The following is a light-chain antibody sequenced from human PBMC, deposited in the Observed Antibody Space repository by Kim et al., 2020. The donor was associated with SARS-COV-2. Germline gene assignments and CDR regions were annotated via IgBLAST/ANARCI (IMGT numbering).Light chain of an antibody. CDR1: RSDVGGYND. CDR3: SSYTSSSTLV. J-gene: IGLJ1*01. CDR2: DVS. Sequence: GPSVTFAYTGTRSDVGGYNDVSWYQQHPGKAPKLMIYDVSSRPSGVSNRFSGSKSGNAASLTISGLQAEDEADYYCSSYTSSSTLVFGTGTKVTVL. V-gene: IGLV2-14*03.